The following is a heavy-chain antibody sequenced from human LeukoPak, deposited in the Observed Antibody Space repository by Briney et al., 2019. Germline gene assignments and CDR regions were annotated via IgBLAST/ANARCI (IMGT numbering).Heavy chain of an antibody. V-gene: IGHV3-7*03. D-gene: IGHD3-10*01. CDR1: GFTFSSHW. CDR2: INQDGNQK. J-gene: IGHJ4*02. CDR3: ARHGEAPNIYLDY. Sequence: GGSLRLSCAASGFTFSSHWMSWVRQAPGKGLEWVANINQDGNQKYYMDSVEGRFTISRDNAKISLFLQMNSLRGEDTAVYYCARHGEAPNIYLDYWGQGTLVSVSP.